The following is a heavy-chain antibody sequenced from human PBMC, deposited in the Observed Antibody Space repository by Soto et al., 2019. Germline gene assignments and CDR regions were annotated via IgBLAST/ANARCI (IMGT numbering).Heavy chain of an antibody. CDR1: GITFSSYV. Sequence: EVQLLESGGGLVQPGGSLRLSCAASGITFSSYVLSWVRQAPGKGLEWVSSISGSGTSTYYADSVKGRFTISRDTSKSTLYLHMHSLRADDTAIYYCAKEAGGGAAMVTSYFDYWGQGTLVSVSS. J-gene: IGHJ4*02. CDR3: AKEAGGGAAMVTSYFDY. V-gene: IGHV3-23*01. CDR2: ISGSGTST. D-gene: IGHD5-18*01.